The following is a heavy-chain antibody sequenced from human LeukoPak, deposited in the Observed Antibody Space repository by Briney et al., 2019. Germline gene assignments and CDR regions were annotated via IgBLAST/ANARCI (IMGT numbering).Heavy chain of an antibody. CDR2: ISTSGGST. D-gene: IGHD1-26*01. J-gene: IGHJ4*02. V-gene: IGHV3-23*01. Sequence: GGSLRLSCAASGFTVSNNYMNWVRQAPGKGLEWVSAISTSGGSTYYADSVKGRFTISRDNSKNTLYLQMNSLRAEDTAVYYCAKEPYSGSQLLDYWGQGTLVTVSS. CDR1: GFTVSNNY. CDR3: AKEPYSGSQLLDY.